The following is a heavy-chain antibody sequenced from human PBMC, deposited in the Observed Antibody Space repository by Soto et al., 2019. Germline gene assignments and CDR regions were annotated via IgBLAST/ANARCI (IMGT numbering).Heavy chain of an antibody. D-gene: IGHD6-13*01. CDR3: ACDCPEAGIFLEY. CDR1: GFAFSSYG. CDR2: IWYDGSKE. Sequence: QVQLVESGGGVVQPGTSLGLSCEGSGFAFSSYGMHWVRQAPGKGLEWVAVIWYDGSKEHYADSVKGRFTIPRDNSKNTLYLQMNSLRREVTAVYYCACDCPEAGIFLEYWGQGTLVTVSS. V-gene: IGHV3-33*01. J-gene: IGHJ4*02.